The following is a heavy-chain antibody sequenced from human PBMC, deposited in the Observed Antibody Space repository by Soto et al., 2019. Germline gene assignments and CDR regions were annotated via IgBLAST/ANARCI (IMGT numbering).Heavy chain of an antibody. CDR1: GYSLRGNY. D-gene: IGHD3-22*01. V-gene: IGHV1-2*02. CDR3: ARDLIVDDPDNYAMDV. CDR2: INPNSSGT. J-gene: IGHJ6*02. Sequence: ASVEVSCKASGYSLRGNYIHWVRQTPGQGLEWMGWINPNSSGTVYAQKFQGRLTITRDTSLTTVYMQLNRLTSDDSAVYYCARDLIVDDPDNYAMDVWVQGTTVTVS.